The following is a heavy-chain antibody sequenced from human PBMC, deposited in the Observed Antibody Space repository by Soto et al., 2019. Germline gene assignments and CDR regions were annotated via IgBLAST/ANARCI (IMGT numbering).Heavy chain of an antibody. CDR2: IWSDGSSK. CDR1: GFAFGNYG. D-gene: IGHD5-18*01. J-gene: IGHJ4*02. Sequence: GGSLRLSCAESGFAFGNYGIHWVRQAPGKGLEWVAVIWSDGSSKYYGDSVKGRFTIARDNSKNTVYLQMNSLRAEDTAAFYCGRGGSDSPMAPGYWGQGTLVTVSS. V-gene: IGHV3-33*01. CDR3: GRGGSDSPMAPGY.